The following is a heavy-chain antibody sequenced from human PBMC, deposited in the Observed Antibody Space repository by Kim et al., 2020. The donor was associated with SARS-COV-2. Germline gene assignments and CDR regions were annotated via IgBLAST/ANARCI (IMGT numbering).Heavy chain of an antibody. CDR3: ASSPVRTIFGVLLSVAYF. CDR1: GGSFSGYH. CDR2: INHSGTT. Sequence: SETLSLTCAVYGGSFSGYHWTWIRQPPGKGLEWIGEINHSGTTNYNPPPKSRVALSVDTSTNQLSLKLTSMTAADTAAYYCASSPVRTIFGVLLSVAYF. J-gene: IGHJ4*01. D-gene: IGHD3-3*01. V-gene: IGHV4-34*01.